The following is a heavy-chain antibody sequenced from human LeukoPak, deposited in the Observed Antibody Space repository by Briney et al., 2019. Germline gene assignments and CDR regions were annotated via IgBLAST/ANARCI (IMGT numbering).Heavy chain of an antibody. D-gene: IGHD3-22*01. Sequence: PSETLSLTCTVSGGSISSGDYYWSWIRQPPGKGLEWIGYIHYSGSTYYNPSLKSRVTISVDTSKNQFSLKLSSVTAADTAVYYCARGPPPNYYDSSLYFDYWGQGTLVTVSS. V-gene: IGHV4-30-4*01. CDR1: GGSISSGDYY. J-gene: IGHJ4*02. CDR2: IHYSGST. CDR3: ARGPPPNYYDSSLYFDY.